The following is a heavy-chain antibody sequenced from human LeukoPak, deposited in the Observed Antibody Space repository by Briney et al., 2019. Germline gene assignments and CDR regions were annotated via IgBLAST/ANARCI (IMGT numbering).Heavy chain of an antibody. Sequence: GGSLRLSCAASGFTFSSYSMNWVRQAPGEGLEWVSSISSSSSYIYYADSVKGRFTISRDNAKNSLYLQMNSLRAEDTAVYYCARDKNGSGSPIGYWGQGTLVTVSS. J-gene: IGHJ4*02. V-gene: IGHV3-21*01. CDR1: GFTFSSYS. CDR2: ISSSSSYI. CDR3: ARDKNGSGSPIGY. D-gene: IGHD3-10*01.